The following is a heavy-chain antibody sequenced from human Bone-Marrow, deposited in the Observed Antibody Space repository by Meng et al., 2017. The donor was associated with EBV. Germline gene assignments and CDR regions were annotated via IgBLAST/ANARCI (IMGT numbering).Heavy chain of an antibody. Sequence: QVRLVQSGAEVKKPVASVKVSCKAFGYTFTGDYMHWVRQAPGQGLEWMGRINPNSGGTNYAQKFQGRVTMTRDTSISTAYMELSRLRSDDTAVYYCARDLVRGVYNWFDPWGQGTLVTVSS. CDR1: GYTFTGDY. D-gene: IGHD3-10*01. CDR3: ARDLVRGVYNWFDP. CDR2: INPNSGGT. V-gene: IGHV1-2*06. J-gene: IGHJ5*02.